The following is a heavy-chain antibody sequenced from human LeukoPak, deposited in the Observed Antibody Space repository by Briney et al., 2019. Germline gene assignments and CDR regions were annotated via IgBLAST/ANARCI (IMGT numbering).Heavy chain of an antibody. J-gene: IGHJ3*02. Sequence: SETLSLTCAVYGASFSDFYWSWIRQTPGKGLEWIGEINHRGGTNYNPSLKSRLTISVDTSKNQFSLNLTSVTAADTAVYYCASGVGEFFPDAFNIWGQGTMVGVFS. CDR3: ASGVGEFFPDAFNI. V-gene: IGHV4-34*01. CDR1: GASFSDFY. D-gene: IGHD3-10*01. CDR2: INHRGGT.